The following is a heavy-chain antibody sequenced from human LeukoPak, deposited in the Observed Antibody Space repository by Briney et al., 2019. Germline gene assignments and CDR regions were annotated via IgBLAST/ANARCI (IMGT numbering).Heavy chain of an antibody. Sequence: PGGSLRLSCAASGFTFSDYYMSWIRQAPGKGLEWVSYISSSGSTIYYADSVKGRFTISRDNAKNSLYLQMNSLRAEDTAVYYCARDKSYSSGSHYYYYGMDVWGQGTTVTVSS. J-gene: IGHJ6*02. CDR3: ARDKSYSSGSHYYYYGMDV. CDR1: GFTFSDYY. CDR2: ISSSGSTI. D-gene: IGHD6-19*01. V-gene: IGHV3-11*01.